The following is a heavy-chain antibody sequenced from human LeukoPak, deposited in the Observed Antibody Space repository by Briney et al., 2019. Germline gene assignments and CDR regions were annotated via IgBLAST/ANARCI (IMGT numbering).Heavy chain of an antibody. CDR2: IYTSGST. J-gene: IGHJ6*03. D-gene: IGHD2-2*01. V-gene: IGHV4-4*09. CDR3: ARHGRSSTSPPDYYYYYYMDV. CDR1: GGSISSYY. Sequence: SETLSLTCTVSGGSISSYYWSWIRQPPGKGLEWIGYIYTSGSTNYNPSLKSRVTISVDTSKNQFSLKPSSVTAADTAVYYCARHGRSSTSPPDYYYYYYMDVWGKGTTVTVSS.